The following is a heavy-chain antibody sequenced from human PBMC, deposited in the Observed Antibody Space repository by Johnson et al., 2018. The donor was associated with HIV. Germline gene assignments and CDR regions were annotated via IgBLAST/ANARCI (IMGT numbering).Heavy chain of an antibody. J-gene: IGHJ3*01. V-gene: IGHV3-20*04. CDR1: GFTFDDYG. D-gene: IGHD6-19*01. Sequence: VQLVESGGGVVQPGRSLRLSCAASGFTFDDYGMSWVRQGPGKGLEWVSGINWNGGSTGYADSVKGRFTISRDNAKNTIYLQMNSLRGEDTAVYYCAKVRGGWLGHDAFDLWGQGTMVTVSS. CDR2: INWNGGST. CDR3: AKVRGGWLGHDAFDL.